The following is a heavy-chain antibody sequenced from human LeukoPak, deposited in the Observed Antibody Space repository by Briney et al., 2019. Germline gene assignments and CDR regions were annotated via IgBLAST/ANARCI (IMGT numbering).Heavy chain of an antibody. J-gene: IGHJ6*02. D-gene: IGHD2-21*02. CDR3: AREHIVVVTAIPYYYYGMDV. CDR1: GYTFTSYY. CDR2: INPNSGGT. Sequence: AASVKVSCKASGYTFTSYYMHWVRPAPGQGLEWMGWINPNSGGTNYAQKFQGRVTMTRDTSISTAYMELSRLRSDDTAVYYCAREHIVVVTAIPYYYYGMDVWGQGTTVTVSS. V-gene: IGHV1-2*02.